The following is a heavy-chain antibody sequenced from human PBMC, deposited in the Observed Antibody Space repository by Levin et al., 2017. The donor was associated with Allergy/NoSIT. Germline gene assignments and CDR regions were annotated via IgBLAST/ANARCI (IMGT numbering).Heavy chain of an antibody. Sequence: LSLTCAASGFTFSSYGMHWVRQAPGKGLEWVAVIWYDGSNKYYADSVKGRFTISRDNSKNTLYLQMNSLRAEDTAVYYCARDFTGGPILTGYRGEGPGDYWGQGTLVTVSS. CDR1: GFTFSSYG. CDR2: IWYDGSNK. D-gene: IGHD3-9*01. J-gene: IGHJ4*02. CDR3: ARDFTGGPILTGYRGEGPGDY. V-gene: IGHV3-33*01.